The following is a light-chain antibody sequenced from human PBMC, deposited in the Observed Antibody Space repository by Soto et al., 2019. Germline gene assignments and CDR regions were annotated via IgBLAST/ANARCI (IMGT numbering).Light chain of an antibody. CDR3: QQYGSSPRT. Sequence: EIVMTQSPATLSVSPVGRATLSCRASQSVSSSYLAWYQQKPGQAPRLLIYGASSRATGIPDRFSGSGSGTDFTLTISRLEPEDFAVYYCQQYGSSPRTFGQGTKVDIK. V-gene: IGKV3-20*01. J-gene: IGKJ1*01. CDR2: GAS. CDR1: QSVSSSY.